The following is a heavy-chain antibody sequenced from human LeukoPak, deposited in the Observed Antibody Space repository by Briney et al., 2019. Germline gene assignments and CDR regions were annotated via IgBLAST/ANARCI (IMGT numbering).Heavy chain of an antibody. J-gene: IGHJ4*02. CDR2: VSFEGSNK. CDR1: GFTFSRYG. Sequence: PGGSLRLSCAASGFTFSRYGMHWVRQAPGKGLEWVAVVSFEGSNKYYADSVKGRFTISRDNSKNTLSLQMNSLRAEDTAVYYCAKDMGYYYGSGSYPPENDYWGQGTPVTVSS. CDR3: AKDMGYYYGSGSYPPENDY. V-gene: IGHV3-30*18. D-gene: IGHD3-10*01.